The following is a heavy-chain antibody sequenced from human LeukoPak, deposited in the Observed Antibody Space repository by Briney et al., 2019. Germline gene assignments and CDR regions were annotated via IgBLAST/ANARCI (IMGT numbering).Heavy chain of an antibody. Sequence: GGSLRLSCTASGFTFSGHAMTWVRQAPGKGLEWVSSMSSGGTYIYYADSVRGRFTISRDNAKNSLYLVMNSLRAEDTATYYCARDRPTGASRVFVVQWGQGTLVTVSS. D-gene: IGHD2-15*01. CDR2: MSSGGTYI. CDR1: GFTFSGHA. CDR3: ARDRPTGASRVFVVQ. J-gene: IGHJ4*02. V-gene: IGHV3-21*01.